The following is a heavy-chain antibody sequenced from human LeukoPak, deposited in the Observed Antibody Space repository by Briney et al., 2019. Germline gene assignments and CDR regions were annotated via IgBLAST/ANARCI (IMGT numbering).Heavy chain of an antibody. V-gene: IGHV4-61*02. D-gene: IGHD2-2*01. CDR2: IYTSGST. J-gene: IGHJ4*02. CDR3: ARGPGSYCSSTSCSYYFDY. CDR1: GGSISSSSYY. Sequence: SETLSLTCTVSGGSISSSSYYWSWIRQPAGKGLEWIGRIYTSGSTNYNPSLKSRVTISVDTSKNQFSLKLSSVTAADTAVYYCARGPGSYCSSTSCSYYFDYWGQGTLVTVSS.